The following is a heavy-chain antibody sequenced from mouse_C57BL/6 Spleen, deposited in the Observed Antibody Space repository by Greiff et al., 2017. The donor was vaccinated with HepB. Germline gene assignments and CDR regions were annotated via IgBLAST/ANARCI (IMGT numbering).Heavy chain of an antibody. CDR2: IYPRSGNT. Sequence: QVQLKESGAELARPGASVKLSCKASGYTFTSYGISWVKQRTGQGLEWIGEIYPRSGNTYYNEKFKGKATLTTDKSSSTAYMELRSLTSEDSAVYFCARQDSSDYYAMDYWGQGTSVTVSS. J-gene: IGHJ4*01. CDR1: GYTFTSYG. CDR3: ARQDSSDYYAMDY. D-gene: IGHD3-2*02. V-gene: IGHV1-81*01.